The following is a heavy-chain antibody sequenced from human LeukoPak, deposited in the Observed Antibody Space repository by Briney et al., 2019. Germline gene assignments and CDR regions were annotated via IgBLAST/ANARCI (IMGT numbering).Heavy chain of an antibody. V-gene: IGHV4-34*01. D-gene: IGHD4-17*01. J-gene: IGHJ4*02. CDR1: GGSFSGYY. CDR2: INHSGST. Sequence: PSETLSLTCAVYGGSFSGYYWSWIRQPPGKGLEWIGEINHSGSTNYNPSLKSRVTMSVDTSKNQFSLKLSSVTAADTAVYYCASRGRGLRYPSLTYFDYWGQGTLVTVSS. CDR3: ASRGRGLRYPSLTYFDY.